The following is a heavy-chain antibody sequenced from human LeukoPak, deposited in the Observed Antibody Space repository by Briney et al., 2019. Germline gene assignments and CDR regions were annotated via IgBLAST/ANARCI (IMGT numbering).Heavy chain of an antibody. CDR1: GFTFSSYA. CDR3: ARALTRASGWSL. J-gene: IGHJ4*02. D-gene: IGHD6-19*01. V-gene: IGHV3-23*01. CDR2: ISGSGGST. Sequence: GGSLRLSCAASGFTFSSYAMSWVRQAPGKELEWVSAISGSGGSTYYADSVKGRFTISRDNSKNTLYLQMNSLRAEDTAVYYCARALTRASGWSLWGQGTLVTVSS.